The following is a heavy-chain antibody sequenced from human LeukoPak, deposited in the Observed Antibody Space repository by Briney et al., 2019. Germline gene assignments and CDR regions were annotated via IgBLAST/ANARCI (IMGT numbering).Heavy chain of an antibody. D-gene: IGHD3-22*01. J-gene: IGHJ4*02. CDR1: GGSFSGYY. CDR2: INHSGST. CDR3: ARGRGYYDY. V-gene: IGHV4-34*01. Sequence: PSETLSLTCAVYGGSFSGYYWSWIRQPPGKGLEWIGEINHSGSTNYNPSLKSRVTISVDTSKNQFSLKLSSVTAADTAVYHCARGRGYYDYWGQGTLVTVSS.